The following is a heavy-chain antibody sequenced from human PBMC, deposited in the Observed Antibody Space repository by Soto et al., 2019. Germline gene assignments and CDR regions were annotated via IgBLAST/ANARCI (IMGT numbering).Heavy chain of an antibody. CDR3: ARREGTGWGY. V-gene: IGHV5-51*01. J-gene: IGHJ4*02. CDR1: GYIFNGYW. Sequence: PGESLKISCRGSGYIFNGYWIGWVRQLPGKGLEWMGVIYPGDSETIYSPSFRGQVIISADKSIRTAYLQWSSLKASDTGMYYCARREGTGWGYWGQGTTVTVSS. CDR2: IYPGDSET. D-gene: IGHD6-19*01.